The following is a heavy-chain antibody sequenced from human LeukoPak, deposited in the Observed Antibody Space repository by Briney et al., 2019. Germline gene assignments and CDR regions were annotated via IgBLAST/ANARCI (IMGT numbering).Heavy chain of an antibody. Sequence: SETLSLTCTVSGGSISSSSYYWGWIGQPPGKGLEWIGSIYYSGSTYYNPSLKSRVTVSVDTSKNQFSLKLSSGTAADTAVYYCARRRQPYAFDIWGQGTMVTVSS. CDR1: GGSISSSSYY. V-gene: IGHV4-39*01. CDR2: IYYSGST. J-gene: IGHJ3*02. CDR3: ARRRQPYAFDI.